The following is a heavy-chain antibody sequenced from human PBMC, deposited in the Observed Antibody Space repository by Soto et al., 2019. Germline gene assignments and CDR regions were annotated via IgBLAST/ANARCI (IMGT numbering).Heavy chain of an antibody. CDR2: IYSGGST. CDR3: AREYSSGWSYYYYYMDV. D-gene: IGHD6-19*01. Sequence: GGSLRLSCAASGFTVSSNYMSWVRQAPGKGLEWVSVIYSGGSTYYADSVKGRFTISRDNSKNTLYLQMNSLRAEDTAVYYCAREYSSGWSYYYYYMDVWGKGTTVTVSS. CDR1: GFTVSSNY. V-gene: IGHV3-66*01. J-gene: IGHJ6*03.